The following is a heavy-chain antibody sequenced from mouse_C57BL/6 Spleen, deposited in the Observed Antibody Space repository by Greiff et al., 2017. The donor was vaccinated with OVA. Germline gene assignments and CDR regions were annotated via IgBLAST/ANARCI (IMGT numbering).Heavy chain of an antibody. CDR3: ARVTTVVPYYFDY. D-gene: IGHD1-1*01. J-gene: IGHJ2*01. Sequence: EVQRVESGGGLVKPGGSLKLSCAASGFTFSDYGMHWVRQAPEKGLEWVAYISSGSSTIYYADTVKGRFTISRDNAKNTLFLQMTSLRSEDTAMYYCARVTTVVPYYFDYWGQGTTLTVSS. V-gene: IGHV5-17*01. CDR2: ISSGSSTI. CDR1: GFTFSDYG.